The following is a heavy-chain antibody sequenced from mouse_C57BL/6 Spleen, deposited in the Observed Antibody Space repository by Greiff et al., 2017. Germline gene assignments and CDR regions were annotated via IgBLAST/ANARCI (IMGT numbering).Heavy chain of an antibody. D-gene: IGHD1-1*01. V-gene: IGHV1-85*01. CDR3: ARSPHYYGGSSYAMDY. CDR1: GYTLTSYD. Sequence: LVESGPELVKPGASVKLSCKASGYTLTSYDINWVKQRPGQGLEWIGWIYPRDGSTKYNEKFKGKATLTVDTSSSTAYMELHSLTSEDAAVYFCARSPHYYGGSSYAMDYWGQGTSVTVSS. CDR2: IYPRDGST. J-gene: IGHJ4*01.